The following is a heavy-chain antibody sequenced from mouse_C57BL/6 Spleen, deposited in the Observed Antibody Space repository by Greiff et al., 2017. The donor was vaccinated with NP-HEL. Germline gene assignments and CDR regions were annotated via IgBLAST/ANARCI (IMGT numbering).Heavy chain of an antibody. CDR1: GFTFSSYA. D-gene: IGHD2-4*01. J-gene: IGHJ3*01. CDR3: ARDLYDYDSWFAY. V-gene: IGHV5-4*01. Sequence: EVHLVESGGGLVKPGGSLKLSCAASGFTFSSYAMSWVRQTPEKRLEWVATISDGGSYTYYPDNVKGRFTISRDNAKNNLYLQMSHLKSEDTAMYYCARDLYDYDSWFAYWGQGTLVTVSA. CDR2: ISDGGSYT.